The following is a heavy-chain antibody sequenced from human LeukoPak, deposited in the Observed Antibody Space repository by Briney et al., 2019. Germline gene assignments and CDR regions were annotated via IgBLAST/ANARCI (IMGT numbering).Heavy chain of an antibody. J-gene: IGHJ3*02. CDR1: GFTFSSYG. Sequence: GGSLRLSCAASGFTFSSYGMHWVRQAPGKGQEWVAFIRYDGSNKYYADSVKGRFTISRDNSKNTLYLQMNSLRAEDTAVYYCAKDQSYDFWSGYYPGAFDIWGQGTMVTVSS. CDR2: IRYDGSNK. CDR3: AKDQSYDFWSGYYPGAFDI. D-gene: IGHD3-3*01. V-gene: IGHV3-30*02.